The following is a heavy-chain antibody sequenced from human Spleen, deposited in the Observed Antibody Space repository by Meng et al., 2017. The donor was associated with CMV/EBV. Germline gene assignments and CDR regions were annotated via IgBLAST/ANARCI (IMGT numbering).Heavy chain of an antibody. CDR2: ISTSGSTI. V-gene: IGHV3-48*04. CDR3: ARVGIAGVNYFDY. Sequence: GGSLRLSCAASGFTFSSYSMSWIRQAPGKGLEWLSYISTSGSTIYYADSVKGRFTISRDNAKNSLYLQMNSLRAEDTAVYYCARVGIAGVNYFDYWGQGTLVTVSS. D-gene: IGHD3-22*01. J-gene: IGHJ4*02. CDR1: GFTFSSYS.